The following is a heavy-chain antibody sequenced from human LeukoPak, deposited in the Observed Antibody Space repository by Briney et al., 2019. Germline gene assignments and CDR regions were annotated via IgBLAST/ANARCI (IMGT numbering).Heavy chain of an antibody. D-gene: IGHD3-10*01. CDR2: ITSSGAST. CDR1: GFTFSNHA. Sequence: PGGSLRLSCAASGFTFSNHAMGWVRQAPGKGLEWVSGITSSGASTSYADSVTGRFTISRDNSKNTLYLQMNSLRAEDTAVYYCAKGRGDLRGAFDYWGQGTLVTVSS. J-gene: IGHJ4*02. V-gene: IGHV3-23*01. CDR3: AKGRGDLRGAFDY.